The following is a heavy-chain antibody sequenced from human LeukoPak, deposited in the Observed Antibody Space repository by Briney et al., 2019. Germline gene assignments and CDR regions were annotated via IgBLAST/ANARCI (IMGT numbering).Heavy chain of an antibody. D-gene: IGHD1-26*01. J-gene: IGHJ4*02. CDR1: GGSISSGGYY. Sequence: SETLSLTCTVSGGSISSGGYYWSWIRQHPGKGLEWIGYIYYSGSTYYNPSLKSRVTMSLDTTKNQFSLNLTSVTALDTAIYYCARQPSGSYFFDSWGQGTLVTVSS. CDR3: ARQPSGSYFFDS. V-gene: IGHV4-31*03. CDR2: IYYSGST.